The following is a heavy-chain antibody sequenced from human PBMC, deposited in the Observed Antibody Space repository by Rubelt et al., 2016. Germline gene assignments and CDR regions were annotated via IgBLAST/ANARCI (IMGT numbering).Heavy chain of an antibody. Sequence: QVQLQQWGAGLLKPSETLSLTCAVYGGSFSGYYWSWIRQPPGKGPEWVGEITHSGSNNYNPSPWGRGSISVDTSWSQFALKLVSGTAAYTAVYYWAGRRIVVVPAAIGWVIDYWGQGTLVTVSS. CDR1: GGSFSGYY. V-gene: IGHV4-34*01. D-gene: IGHD2-2*01. CDR2: ITHSGSN. CDR3: AGRRIVVVPAAIGWVIDY. J-gene: IGHJ4*02.